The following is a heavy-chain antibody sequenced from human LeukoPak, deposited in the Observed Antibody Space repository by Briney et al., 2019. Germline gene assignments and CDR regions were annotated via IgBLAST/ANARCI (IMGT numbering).Heavy chain of an antibody. V-gene: IGHV3-23*01. CDR3: AKSPMTADGSGIRWLMDV. Sequence: PGGSLRLSCAASGFTFSSYGMSWVRQAPGKGLEWVSAISVSGGSTYYADSVKGRFTISRDNSKSTLYLQMNSLRAEDTAVYYCAKSPMTADGSGIRWLMDVWGKGTTVTISS. J-gene: IGHJ6*03. CDR2: ISVSGGST. CDR1: GFTFSSYG. D-gene: IGHD3-10*01.